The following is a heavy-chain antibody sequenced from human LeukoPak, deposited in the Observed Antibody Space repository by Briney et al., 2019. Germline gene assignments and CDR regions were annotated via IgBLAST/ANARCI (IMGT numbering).Heavy chain of an antibody. J-gene: IGHJ3*02. CDR3: AREGYSYVIDAFDI. V-gene: IGHV3-21*01. D-gene: IGHD5-18*01. CDR1: GFTFSSYS. Sequence: GGSLRLSCAASGFTFSSYSMNWVRQAPGKGLEWVPSISSSSSYIYYADSVKGRFTISRDNAKNSLYLQMNSLRAEDTAVYYCAREGYSYVIDAFDIWGQGTMVTVSS. CDR2: ISSSSSYI.